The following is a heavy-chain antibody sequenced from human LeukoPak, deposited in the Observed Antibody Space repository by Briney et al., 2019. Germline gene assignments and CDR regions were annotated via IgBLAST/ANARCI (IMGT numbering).Heavy chain of an antibody. CDR2: INPNSGGT. CDR1: GYTFTGYY. J-gene: IGHJ2*01. CDR3: ARATGNSDHSPREPIHWYFDL. V-gene: IGHV1-2*02. Sequence: ASVKVSCKASGYTFTGYYMHWVRQAPGQGLEWMGWINPNSGGTNYAQKFQGRVTMTRDTSISTAYMELSRLRSDDTAVYYCARATGNSDHSPREPIHWYFDLWGRGTLVTVSS. D-gene: IGHD4-23*01.